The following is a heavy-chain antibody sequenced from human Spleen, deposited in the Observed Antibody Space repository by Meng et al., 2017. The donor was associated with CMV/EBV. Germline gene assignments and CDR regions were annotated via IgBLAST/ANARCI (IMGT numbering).Heavy chain of an antibody. D-gene: IGHD3-3*01. Sequence: GESLKISCAASGFTFSSYEMNWVRQAPGKGLEWVSYISSSGSTIYYADSVKGRFTISRDNAKNSLYLQMNSLRAEDTAVYYCARDNSPYDFWSGSESDGMDVWGQGTTVTVSS. CDR2: ISSSGSTI. CDR3: ARDNSPYDFWSGSESDGMDV. V-gene: IGHV3-48*03. J-gene: IGHJ6*02. CDR1: GFTFSSYE.